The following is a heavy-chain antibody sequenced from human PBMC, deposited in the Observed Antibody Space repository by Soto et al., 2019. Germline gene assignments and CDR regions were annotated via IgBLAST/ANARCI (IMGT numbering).Heavy chain of an antibody. J-gene: IGHJ5*02. CDR2: INPSGGST. CDR1: GYIFTTYY. D-gene: IGHD6-19*01. V-gene: IGHV1-46*03. CDR3: ARVGVAGTWFDP. Sequence: QVQLVQSGAEVKKPGASVKVSCKASGYIFTTYYMHWVRQAPGQGLEWMGKINPSGGSTRYPQKFQGRXXMXRXXSRSTVHMELRSLRSEDTAVYYCARVGVAGTWFDPWGQGTLVTVSS.